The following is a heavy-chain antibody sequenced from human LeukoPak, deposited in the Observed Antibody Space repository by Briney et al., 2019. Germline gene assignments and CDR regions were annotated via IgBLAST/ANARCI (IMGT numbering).Heavy chain of an antibody. V-gene: IGHV3-7*01. CDR3: GREKHYYGSIVDY. CDR1: GGSISSYY. J-gene: IGHJ4*02. D-gene: IGHD3-10*01. Sequence: PSETLSLTCTVSGGSISSYYWSWVRQAPGKGLEWVANIKQDGSEKYYVDSVKGRFTISRDNAKNSLYLQMNSLRVEDTAVYYCGREKHYYGSIVDYWGQGTLVTVSS. CDR2: IKQDGSEK.